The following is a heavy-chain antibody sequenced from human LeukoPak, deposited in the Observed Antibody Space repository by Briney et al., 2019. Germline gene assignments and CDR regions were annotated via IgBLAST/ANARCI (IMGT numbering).Heavy chain of an antibody. CDR3: AKDMGLELRYYHGMDV. Sequence: HPGGSLRLSCAASGFTFDDYAMHWVRQAPGKGLEWVSGISWNSGSIGYADSVKGRFTISRDNAKNSLYLQMNSLRAEDTALYYCAKDMGLELRYYHGMDVWGQGTTVTVSS. CDR1: GFTFDDYA. V-gene: IGHV3-9*01. J-gene: IGHJ6*02. D-gene: IGHD1-7*01. CDR2: ISWNSGSI.